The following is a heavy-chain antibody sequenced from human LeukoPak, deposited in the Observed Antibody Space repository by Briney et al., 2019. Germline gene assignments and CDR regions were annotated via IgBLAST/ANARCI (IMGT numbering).Heavy chain of an antibody. D-gene: IGHD3-22*01. J-gene: IGHJ5*02. CDR1: GYTFTGYY. V-gene: IGHV1-2*02. CDR3: ARDLGYYYDSSGYYYGWFDP. CDR2: INPNSGGT. Sequence: ASVKVSCKASGYTFTGYYMHWVRQAPGQGLEWMGWINPNSGGTNYRQKFQGRVTMTRDTSISTAYMELSRLRSDDTAVYYCARDLGYYYDSSGYYYGWFDPWGQGTLVTVSS.